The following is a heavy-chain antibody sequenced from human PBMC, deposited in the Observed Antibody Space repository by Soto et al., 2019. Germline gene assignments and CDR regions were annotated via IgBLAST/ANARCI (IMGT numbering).Heavy chain of an antibody. V-gene: IGHV3-64*01. CDR1: GFTFSTYS. CDR3: ARIGGYFCCCCLGCYYLHGKAL. D-gene: IGHD1-26*01. CDR2: ISSNGGST. Sequence: GSLRLSCAASGFTFSTYSMNWVRQAPGKGLEYVSAISSNGGSTNYANSVKGRFTISRDNSKNTMYLQMGSLRAEDMAVYYCARIGGYFCCCCLGCYYLHGKALWGQGTKVTVSS. J-gene: IGHJ6*02.